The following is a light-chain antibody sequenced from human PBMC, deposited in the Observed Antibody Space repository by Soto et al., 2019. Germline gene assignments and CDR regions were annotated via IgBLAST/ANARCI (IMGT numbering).Light chain of an antibody. J-gene: IGKJ1*01. CDR2: KIS. Sequence: DIVMTQTPLSSRVTLGQPASITCTSSASLVHSDGNTYLSWLHQRPGQPPRLLIHKISNRFPGVPDRFSGSGAGTEFTLRISRIEPEDAGTFFCLQVTHFPWAFGQGTKV. CDR1: ASLVHSDGNTY. V-gene: IGKV2-24*01. CDR3: LQVTHFPWA.